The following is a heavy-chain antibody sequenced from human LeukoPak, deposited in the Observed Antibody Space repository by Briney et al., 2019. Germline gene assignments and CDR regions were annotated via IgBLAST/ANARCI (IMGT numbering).Heavy chain of an antibody. CDR3: ARERGVHLDRKLDL. Sequence: ASVKLRCTASGYTFTVYYIRWVRQAPGQGLEWMGWINPYTGGTNYAQKFQGRVTMPRDSSISTAYMELSSLTSDDTAVYYCARERGVHLDRKLDLWGQGTLVTVSS. CDR1: GYTFTVYY. D-gene: IGHD1-1*01. V-gene: IGHV1-2*02. J-gene: IGHJ5*02. CDR2: INPYTGGT.